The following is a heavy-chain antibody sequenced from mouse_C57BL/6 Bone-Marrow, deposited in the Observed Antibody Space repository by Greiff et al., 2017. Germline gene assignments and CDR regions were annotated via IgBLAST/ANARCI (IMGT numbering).Heavy chain of an antibody. J-gene: IGHJ4*01. Sequence: EVQLVESGGGLVQPGGSLKLSCAASGFTFSDYYMYWVRQTPEKRLEWVAYISNGGGSTYYPDTVKGRFTISRDNAKNTLYLQMSRLKSEDTAMYYCARHRTGTRGYAMDYWGQGTSVTVSS. V-gene: IGHV5-12*01. D-gene: IGHD4-1*01. CDR2: ISNGGGST. CDR3: ARHRTGTRGYAMDY. CDR1: GFTFSDYY.